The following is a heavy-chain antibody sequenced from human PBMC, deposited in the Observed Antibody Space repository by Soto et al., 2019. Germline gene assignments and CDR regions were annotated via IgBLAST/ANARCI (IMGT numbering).Heavy chain of an antibody. D-gene: IGHD2-21*02. Sequence: ESLGLSCAASWFKFRPFATSCMRQASGKCLDWVSHSSSSGYSTDYADSVRVRFTISRDNSKNVPSLRMNRLRADDTATCYFATDPTTPWTDNRAEPWGKGSRVT. CDR2: SSSSGYST. CDR3: ATDPTTPWTDNRAEP. V-gene: IGHV3-23*01. CDR1: WFKFRPFA. J-gene: IGHJ5*02.